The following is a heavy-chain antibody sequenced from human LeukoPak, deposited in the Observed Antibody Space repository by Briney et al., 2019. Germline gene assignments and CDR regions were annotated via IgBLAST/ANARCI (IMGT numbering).Heavy chain of an antibody. CDR2: ISSSGSNT. D-gene: IGHD5-18*01. CDR3: ASGYMYGGDF. CDR1: GFTFSSYE. J-gene: IGHJ4*02. V-gene: IGHV3-48*03. Sequence: GGSLRLSRAASGFTFSSYEMHWVRQAPGKGLEWVSHISSSGSNTHYTDSVKGRFTISRDNARNSLYMQMNSLRAEDTAVYYCASGYMYGGDFWGQGTLVTVSS.